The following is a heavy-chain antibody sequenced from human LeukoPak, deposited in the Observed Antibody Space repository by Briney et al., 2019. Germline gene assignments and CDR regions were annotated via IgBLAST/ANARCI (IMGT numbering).Heavy chain of an antibody. CDR3: ARDPPGIAASVSGG. CDR1: GFTVSNNY. D-gene: IGHD6-13*01. Sequence: GGSLRLSCTASGFTVSNNYMNWVRQAPGKGLEWVALIYSGGTTNYADSVKGRFTISRDNSKNILYLQMTNVRVEDTAVYYCARDPPGIAASVSGGWGQGTLVTVSS. V-gene: IGHV3-53*01. J-gene: IGHJ4*02. CDR2: IYSGGTT.